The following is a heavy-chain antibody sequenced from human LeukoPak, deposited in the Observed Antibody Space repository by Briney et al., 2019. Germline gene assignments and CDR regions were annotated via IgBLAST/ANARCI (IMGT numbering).Heavy chain of an antibody. CDR1: GGSFSGYY. J-gene: IGHJ4*02. CDR3: ATAGHCSGGSCYFALFY. CDR2: INHSGST. V-gene: IGHV4-34*01. D-gene: IGHD2-15*01. Sequence: KPSETLSLTCAVYGGSFSGYYWSWIRQPPGKGLEWIGEINHSGSTNYNPSLKSRVTISVDTSKNQFSLKLSSVTAADTAVYYCATAGHCSGGSCYFALFYWGQGILVTVSS.